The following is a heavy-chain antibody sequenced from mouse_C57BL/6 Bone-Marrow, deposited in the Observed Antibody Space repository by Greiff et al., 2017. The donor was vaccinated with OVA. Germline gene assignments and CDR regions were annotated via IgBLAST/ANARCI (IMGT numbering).Heavy chain of an antibody. Sequence: VQLQESGAELVKPGASVKLSCKASGYTFTSYWMHWVKQRPGQGLEWIGMIHPNSGSTNYNEKFKSKATLTVDKSSSTAYMQLSSLTSEDSAVYYCARTSLGRNYWGQGTTLTVSS. CDR3: ARTSLGRNY. J-gene: IGHJ2*01. D-gene: IGHD4-1*01. CDR2: IHPNSGST. V-gene: IGHV1-64*01. CDR1: GYTFTSYW.